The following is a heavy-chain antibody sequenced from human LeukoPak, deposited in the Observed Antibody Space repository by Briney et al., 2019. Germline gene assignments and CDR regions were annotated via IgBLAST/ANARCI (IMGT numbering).Heavy chain of an antibody. D-gene: IGHD2-8*01. CDR1: GGSISSNNW. CDR3: SRENGAFSPFGY. Sequence: SETLSLTCAVYGGSISSNNWWSWVRQPPEKGLEWIGEISLTGLTHYNPSLESRVTVSLDKSKNQLSLNLTSVTAADTAVYYCSRENGAFSPFGYWGQGTLVTVLS. CDR2: ISLTGLT. J-gene: IGHJ4*02. V-gene: IGHV4-4*02.